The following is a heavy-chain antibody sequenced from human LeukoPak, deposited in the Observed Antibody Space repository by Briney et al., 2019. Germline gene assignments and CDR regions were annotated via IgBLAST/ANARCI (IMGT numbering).Heavy chain of an antibody. CDR1: GYTLTELS. J-gene: IGHJ6*02. V-gene: IGHV1-24*01. Sequence: GASVKVSCKVSGYTLTELSMHWVRQAPGKGLEWMGGFDPEDGETIYAQKFQGRVTMTEDTSTDTAYMELSSLRSEDTAVYYCASRNPRRYYYYYGMDVWGQGTTVTVSS. CDR2: FDPEDGET. CDR3: ASRNPRRYYYYYGMDV.